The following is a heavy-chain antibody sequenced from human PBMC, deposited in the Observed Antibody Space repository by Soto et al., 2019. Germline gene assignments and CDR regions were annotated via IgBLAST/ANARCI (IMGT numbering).Heavy chain of an antibody. Sequence: GASVKVSCKVSGYTLTELSMHWVRQAPGKGLEWMGGFDPEDGETIYAQKFQGRVTMTEDTSTDTAYMELSSLRSEDTAVYYCATALIETLQQDIVVVPAATAFDPWGQGTLVTVSS. J-gene: IGHJ5*02. CDR1: GYTLTELS. V-gene: IGHV1-24*01. CDR3: ATALIETLQQDIVVVPAATAFDP. CDR2: FDPEDGET. D-gene: IGHD2-2*01.